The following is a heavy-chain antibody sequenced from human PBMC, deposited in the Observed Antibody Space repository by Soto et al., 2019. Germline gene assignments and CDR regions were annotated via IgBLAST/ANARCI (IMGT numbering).Heavy chain of an antibody. CDR3: AKGLGELSPESYDY. D-gene: IGHD3-16*02. CDR1: GFTFSSFA. V-gene: IGHV3-30*18. Sequence: GGSLRLSCAASGFTFSSFAMHWVRQAPGKGLEWVAFISYDGSNKYHADSVKGQFTISRDNSKNTLFLQMNSLRAEDTAVYYCAKGLGELSPESYDYWGQGTLVTVSS. J-gene: IGHJ4*02. CDR2: ISYDGSNK.